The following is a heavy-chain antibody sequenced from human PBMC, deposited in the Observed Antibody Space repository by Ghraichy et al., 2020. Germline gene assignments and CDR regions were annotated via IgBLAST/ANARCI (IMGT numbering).Heavy chain of an antibody. Sequence: GGSLRLSCAASGFTFSSYSMNWVRQAPGKGLEWVSSISSSSSYIYYADSVKGRFTISRDNAKNSLYLQMNSLRAEDTAVYYCASAYDSSGYSDYWGQGTLVTVSS. J-gene: IGHJ4*02. CDR3: ASAYDSSGYSDY. CDR1: GFTFSSYS. V-gene: IGHV3-21*01. D-gene: IGHD3-22*01. CDR2: ISSSSSYI.